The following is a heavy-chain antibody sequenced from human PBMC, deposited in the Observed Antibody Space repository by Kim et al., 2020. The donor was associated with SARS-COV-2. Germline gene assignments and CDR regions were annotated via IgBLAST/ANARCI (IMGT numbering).Heavy chain of an antibody. V-gene: IGHV3-73*01. CDR2: INAESKNYGT. D-gene: IGHD5-18*01. J-gene: IGHJ4*02. CDR3: TTRDTAMLADDY. Sequence: GGSLRLSCAGSGFSFSGSTMHWVRQAPGKGLEWVGRINAESKNYGTTYSPSVKGRFTISRDDSKRMAYLEMNSLRIGDTAMYYCTTRDTAMLADDYWGQGTLVIASS. CDR1: GFSFSGST.